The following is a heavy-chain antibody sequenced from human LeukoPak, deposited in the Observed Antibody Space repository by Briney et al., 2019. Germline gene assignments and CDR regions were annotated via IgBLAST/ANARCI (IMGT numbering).Heavy chain of an antibody. J-gene: IGHJ4*02. D-gene: IGHD3-10*01. V-gene: IGHV3-30-3*01. CDR2: ISYDGSNK. Sequence: PGRSLRLSCAASGFTFSSYAMHWVRQAPGKGLEWVAVISYDGSNKYYADSVKGRFTTSRDNAKNSVFLEMKSLRAEDTAVYYCAREVTMLRGVIYFDLWGQGTLVTVSS. CDR1: GFTFSSYA. CDR3: AREVTMLRGVIYFDL.